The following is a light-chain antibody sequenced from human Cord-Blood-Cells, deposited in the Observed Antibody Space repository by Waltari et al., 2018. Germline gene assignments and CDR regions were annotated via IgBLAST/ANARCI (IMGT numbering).Light chain of an antibody. CDR3: SSYTSSSKV. V-gene: IGLV2-14*01. Sequence: QSALTQPASVSGSPGQSITISCPGTSSAVGGYNYVSWYQQHPGKAPKPMIYDVSNRASGVSNRFSGSRSGNTASLTISGLQAEDEADYYCSSYTSSSKVFGGGTKLTVL. CDR1: SSAVGGYNY. J-gene: IGLJ3*02. CDR2: DVS.